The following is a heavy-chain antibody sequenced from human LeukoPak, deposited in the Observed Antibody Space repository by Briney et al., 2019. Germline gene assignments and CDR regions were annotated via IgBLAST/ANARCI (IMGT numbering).Heavy chain of an antibody. CDR2: INNSGDRR. CDR3: ARGVEPLAANTLAY. CDR1: GFIFSNYA. Sequence: PGGSLRLSCAASGFIFSNYAMSWVRQAPGKGLEWVSGINNSGDRRFYADSVKGRFTISRDNSKNTLYLQMNSLRAEDTAVYYCARGVEPLAANTLAYWGQGTLVTVSS. V-gene: IGHV3-23*01. J-gene: IGHJ4*02. D-gene: IGHD1-14*01.